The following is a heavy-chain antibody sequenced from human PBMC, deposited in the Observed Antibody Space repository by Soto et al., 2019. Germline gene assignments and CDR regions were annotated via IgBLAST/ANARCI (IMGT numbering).Heavy chain of an antibody. Sequence: SETLSLTCAVSDDSISSGGYSWSWIRHPPGKGLEWIGYIYHSGSTYYNPSLKSRVTISVDRPKNQFSLKLSSATAADTAVYYCARGPPFGYWGQGTLVTVSS. D-gene: IGHD3-10*01. CDR2: IYHSGST. J-gene: IGHJ1*01. V-gene: IGHV4-30-2*01. CDR1: DDSISSGGYS. CDR3: ARGPPFGY.